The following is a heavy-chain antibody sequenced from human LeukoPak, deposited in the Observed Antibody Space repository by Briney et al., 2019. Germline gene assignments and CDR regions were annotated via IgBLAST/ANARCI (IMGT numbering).Heavy chain of an antibody. J-gene: IGHJ4*02. D-gene: IGHD6-6*01. CDR2: IKADGGEK. Sequence: GGSLRLSCAASGFTFSSFEMNWVRQTPGKGLEWVAKIKADGGEKDHVASVKGRFTISRDNAKNSLYLQMDSLRVEDTAVYYCARGGAARPDFWGQGTLVTVSS. V-gene: IGHV3-7*01. CDR1: GFTFSSFE. CDR3: ARGGAARPDF.